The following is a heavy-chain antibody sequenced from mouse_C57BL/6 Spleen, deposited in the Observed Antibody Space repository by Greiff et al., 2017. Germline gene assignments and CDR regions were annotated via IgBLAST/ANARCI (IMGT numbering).Heavy chain of an antibody. CDR3: ARGDSNFHYYAMDY. J-gene: IGHJ4*01. CDR2: INPSSGYT. D-gene: IGHD2-5*01. CDR1: GYTFTSYW. Sequence: VQVVESGAELAKPGASVKLSCKASGYTFTSYWMHWVKQRPGQGLEWIGYINPSSGYTKYNQKFKDKATLTADKSSSTAYMQLSSLTYEDSAVYYCARGDSNFHYYAMDYWGQGTSVTVSS. V-gene: IGHV1-7*01.